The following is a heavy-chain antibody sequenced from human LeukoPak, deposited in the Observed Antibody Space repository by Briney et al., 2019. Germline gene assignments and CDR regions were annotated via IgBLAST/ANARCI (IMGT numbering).Heavy chain of an antibody. Sequence: SETLSLTCTVSGASVCNYYWCWIRQPPGKGLEWIGYFSYSGSTNYNPSLKSRVTISVDTSKNQFSLKLSSVTAADTAVYYCARGPLDSGYTYFDYWGQGTLVSVAS. V-gene: IGHV4-59*02. D-gene: IGHD5-12*01. CDR3: ARGPLDSGYTYFDY. J-gene: IGHJ4*02. CDR2: FSYSGST. CDR1: GASVCNYY.